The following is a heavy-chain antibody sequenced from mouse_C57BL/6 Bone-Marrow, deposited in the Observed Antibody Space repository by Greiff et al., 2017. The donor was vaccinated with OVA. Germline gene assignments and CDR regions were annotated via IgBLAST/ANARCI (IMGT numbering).Heavy chain of an antibody. J-gene: IGHJ3*01. D-gene: IGHD2-4*01. CDR1: GYAFSSSW. V-gene: IGHV1-82*01. CDR2: IYPGDGDT. Sequence: QVQLQQSGPELVKPGASVKISCKASGYAFSSSWMNWVKQRPGKGLEWIGRIYPGDGDTNYNGKFKGKATLTADTSSNTAYLQLSSLTSEDTAVYYCTLIFYWGQGTLVTVSA. CDR3: TLIFY.